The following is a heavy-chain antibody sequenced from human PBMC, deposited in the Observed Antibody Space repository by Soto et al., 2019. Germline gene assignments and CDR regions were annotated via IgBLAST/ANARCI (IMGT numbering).Heavy chain of an antibody. CDR3: ARDALIAARRDCFDP. V-gene: IGHV3-48*03. D-gene: IGHD6-6*01. J-gene: IGHJ5*02. CDR2: ISSSGSTI. CDR1: GFTFSSYE. Sequence: PGGSLRLSCAASGFTFSSYEMNWVRQAPGKGLEWVSYISSSGSTIYYADSVKGRFTSSRDNAKNSRYLQMNSRRAEDTAVYYCARDALIAARRDCFDPWRRGTLVTVSS.